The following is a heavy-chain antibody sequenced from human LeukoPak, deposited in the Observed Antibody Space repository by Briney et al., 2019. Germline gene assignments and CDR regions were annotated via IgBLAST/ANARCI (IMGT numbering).Heavy chain of an antibody. CDR3: ARNYYPDY. D-gene: IGHD3-10*01. CDR2: ISYDGNNK. Sequence: GGSLRLSCAASGFTFDDYAMHWVRQAPGKGLEWVAVISYDGNNKYYADSVKGRFTISRDNSRNTLYLQMNNLRAEDTTVYYCARNYYPDYWGQGTLVTVSS. CDR1: GFTFDDYA. J-gene: IGHJ4*02. V-gene: IGHV3-30-3*01.